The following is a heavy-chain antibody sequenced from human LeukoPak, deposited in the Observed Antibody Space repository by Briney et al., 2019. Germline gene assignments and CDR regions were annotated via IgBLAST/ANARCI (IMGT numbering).Heavy chain of an antibody. V-gene: IGHV4-38-2*01. CDR3: ATYDYYGSGSYYNFDH. D-gene: IGHD3-10*01. J-gene: IGHJ4*02. CDR1: GYSISSGYY. Sequence: PSETLSLTCAVSGYSISSGYYWGWIRQPPGKGLEWIGSIYYSGSTYYNPSLKSRVTISADTSKNQFSLKLSSVTAADTAVFYCATYDYYGSGSYYNFDHWGQGTLVTVSS. CDR2: IYYSGST.